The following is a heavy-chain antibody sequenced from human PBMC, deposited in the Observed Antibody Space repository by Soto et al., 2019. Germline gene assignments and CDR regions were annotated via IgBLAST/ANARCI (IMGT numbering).Heavy chain of an antibody. Sequence: VQLLESGGGLVQPGGSLRLSCAASGFTFSNYAMNWVRQAPGKGLEWVSSIGGNGGSTHYADSVKGRFTISRDNSKNTLYLQMNSLRAEDTAVYYCAGRSYDSGSYNFDYWGQGTLVTVSS. J-gene: IGHJ4*02. V-gene: IGHV3-23*01. CDR2: IGGNGGST. CDR1: GFTFSNYA. CDR3: AGRSYDSGSYNFDY. D-gene: IGHD3-10*01.